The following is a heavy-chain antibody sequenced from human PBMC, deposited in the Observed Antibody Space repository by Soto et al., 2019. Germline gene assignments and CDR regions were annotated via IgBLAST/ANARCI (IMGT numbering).Heavy chain of an antibody. CDR1: GFSFSDYA. J-gene: IGHJ4*02. D-gene: IGHD2-21*01. Sequence: GALRLSCAASGFSFSDYAMTWVRQAPGKGPEWVSGISGSGGSTYYADSVEGRFTISRDNSKNTLYLQMDSLRVDDTAVYYCARAEFLFDYWGQGTLVTVSS. CDR2: ISGSGGST. CDR3: ARAEFLFDY. V-gene: IGHV3-23*01.